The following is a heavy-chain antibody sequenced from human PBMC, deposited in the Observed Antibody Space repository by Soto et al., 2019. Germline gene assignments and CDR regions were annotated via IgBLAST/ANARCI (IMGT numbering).Heavy chain of an antibody. J-gene: IGHJ6*02. CDR3: AHTGFVVRGVIITRNSMDV. V-gene: IGHV2-5*02. D-gene: IGHD3-10*01. CDR1: GFSLSTSGVG. CDR2: IYWDDDK. Sequence: SGPTLVNPTQTLTLTCTFSGFSLSTSGVGVGWIRQPPGKALQWLALIYWDDDKRYSPSLKSRLTITKDTSKNQVVLTMTNMDPVDTATYYCAHTGFVVRGVIITRNSMDVWGQGTTVTVSS.